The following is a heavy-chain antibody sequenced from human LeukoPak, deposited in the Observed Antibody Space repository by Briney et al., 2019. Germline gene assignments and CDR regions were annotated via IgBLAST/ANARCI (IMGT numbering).Heavy chain of an antibody. J-gene: IGHJ4*02. CDR2: IIPIFGTA. D-gene: IGHD1-26*01. Sequence: GASVKVSCKASGGTFSCYAISWVRQAPGQGLEWMGRIIPIFGTANYAQKFQGRVTITTDESTSTAYMELSSLRSEDTAVYYCARDYSGSYGLDYWGQGTLVTVSS. V-gene: IGHV1-69*05. CDR3: ARDYSGSYGLDY. CDR1: GGTFSCYA.